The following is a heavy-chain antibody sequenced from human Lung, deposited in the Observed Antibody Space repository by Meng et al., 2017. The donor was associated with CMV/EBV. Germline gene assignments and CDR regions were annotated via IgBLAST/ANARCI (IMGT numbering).Heavy chain of an antibody. CDR1: GFTFSTDW. J-gene: IGHJ4*02. Sequence: GESLKISCAASGFTFSTDWMTWVRQAPGKGLEWVANINPDGSAKYYVDSVKGRFTISRDNAMNSLYLQMNSLRAEDTAVYYCARSSSRWGQGARVTSAS. CDR2: INPDGSAK. V-gene: IGHV3-7*01. CDR3: ARSSSR. D-gene: IGHD6-6*01.